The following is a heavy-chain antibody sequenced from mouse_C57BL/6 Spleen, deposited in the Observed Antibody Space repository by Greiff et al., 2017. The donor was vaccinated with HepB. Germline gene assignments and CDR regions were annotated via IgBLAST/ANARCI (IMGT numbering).Heavy chain of an antibody. D-gene: IGHD2-4*01. J-gene: IGHJ1*03. V-gene: IGHV1-55*01. Sequence: VQLQQPGAELVKPGASVKMSCKASGYTFTSYWITWVKQRPGQGLEWIGDIYPGSGSTNYNEKFKSKATLTVDTSSSTAYMQLSSLTSEDSAVYYCARNDYDYDGYFDVWGTGTTVTVSS. CDR2: IYPGSGST. CDR1: GYTFTSYW. CDR3: ARNDYDYDGYFDV.